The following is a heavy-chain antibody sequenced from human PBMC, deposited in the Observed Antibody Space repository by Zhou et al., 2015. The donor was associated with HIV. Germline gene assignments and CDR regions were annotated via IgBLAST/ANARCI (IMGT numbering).Heavy chain of an antibody. V-gene: IGHV1-69*06. J-gene: IGHJ2*01. Sequence: QVQLVQSGAEVRKPGSSVKVSCKASGGTFGNHGISWVRQAPGQGLEWMGGIIPIFGTANYAQKFQGRVTITADKSTSTAYLELSSLRYEDTAVYYCAREGWGSWYFDLWGRGTLVTVSS. CDR2: IIPIFGTA. CDR1: GGTFGNHG. D-gene: IGHD7-27*01. CDR3: AREGWGSWYFDL.